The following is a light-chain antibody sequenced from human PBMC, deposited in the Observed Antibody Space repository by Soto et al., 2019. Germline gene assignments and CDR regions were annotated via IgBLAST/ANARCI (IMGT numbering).Light chain of an antibody. Sequence: IQLTQSPSSLSASVGDRVTITCRASQGISSYLAWYQQKPGKAPKLLIYAASTLQSGVPSRFSGSGSGTDLNLTISSLQPEDFATYYCQQLNSYPWTFGQGTKVEIK. V-gene: IGKV1-9*01. CDR1: QGISSY. J-gene: IGKJ1*01. CDR2: AAS. CDR3: QQLNSYPWT.